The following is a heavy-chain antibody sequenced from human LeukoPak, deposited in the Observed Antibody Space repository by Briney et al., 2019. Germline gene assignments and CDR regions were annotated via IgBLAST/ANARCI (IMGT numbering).Heavy chain of an antibody. V-gene: IGHV4-34*01. Sequence: PSETLSLTCAVYGGSFSGYYWSWIRQPPGKGLEWIGEINHSGSTNYNPSLKSRVTISVDTSKNQFSLKLSSVTAADTAVYYCATGRWGRFGYLGQGTLVTV. CDR1: GGSFSGYY. D-gene: IGHD1-26*01. J-gene: IGHJ4*02. CDR2: INHSGST. CDR3: ATGRWGRFGY.